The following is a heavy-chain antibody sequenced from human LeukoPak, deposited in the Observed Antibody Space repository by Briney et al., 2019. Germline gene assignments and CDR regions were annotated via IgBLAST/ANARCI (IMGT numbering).Heavy chain of an antibody. CDR1: GGSFDTYT. Sequence: GASVKVSCKASGGSFDTYTISWVRQAPGQGLEWMGGIIPMFGATHYAQKFQDRVTITAYKSTTTAYMELSSLRSEDTAIYYCASVSQFSPGSRDFQYYMDVWGKGTTVTVSS. V-gene: IGHV1-69*06. D-gene: IGHD3/OR15-3a*01. J-gene: IGHJ6*03. CDR2: IIPMFGAT. CDR3: ASVSQFSPGSRDFQYYMDV.